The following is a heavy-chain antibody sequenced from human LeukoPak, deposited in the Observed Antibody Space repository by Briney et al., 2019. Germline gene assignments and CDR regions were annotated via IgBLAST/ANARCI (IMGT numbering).Heavy chain of an antibody. D-gene: IGHD3-16*01. CDR2: ISSSSSYI. CDR1: GFTFSSYS. CDR3: AVEVYGRHDY. V-gene: IGHV3-21*04. Sequence: GGSLRLSCAASGFTFSSYSMNWVRQAPGKGLEWVSSISSSSSYIYYADSVKGRFTISRDNAKNSLYLQMSSLRAEDTAAYYCAVEVYGRHDYWGQGTLVTVSS. J-gene: IGHJ4*02.